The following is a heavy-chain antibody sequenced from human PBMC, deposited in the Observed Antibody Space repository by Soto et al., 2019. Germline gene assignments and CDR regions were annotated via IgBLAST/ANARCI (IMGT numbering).Heavy chain of an antibody. CDR3: ARATDYGDYGGGAFDI. V-gene: IGHV1-2*02. Sequence: ASVKVSCKASGYTFTGYYMHWVRQAPGQGLEWMGWINPNSGGTNYAQKFQGRVTMTRDTSISTAYMELSRLRSDDTAVYYCARATDYGDYGGGAFDIWGQGTMVTVSS. J-gene: IGHJ3*02. D-gene: IGHD4-17*01. CDR2: INPNSGGT. CDR1: GYTFTGYY.